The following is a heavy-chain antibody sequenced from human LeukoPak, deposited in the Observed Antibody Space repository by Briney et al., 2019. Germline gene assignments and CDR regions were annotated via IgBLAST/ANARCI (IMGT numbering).Heavy chain of an antibody. V-gene: IGHV4-59*01. Sequence: PSETLSLTCTVSGGSISSYYWSWIRQPPGKGLEWIGYIYYSGSTNYNPSLKSRVTISVDTSKNQFSLKLSSVTAADTAVYYCARDGRYSMVRGGNRAFDIWGQGTMVTVSS. D-gene: IGHD3-10*01. CDR3: ARDGRYSMVRGGNRAFDI. CDR2: IYYSGST. CDR1: GGSISSYY. J-gene: IGHJ3*02.